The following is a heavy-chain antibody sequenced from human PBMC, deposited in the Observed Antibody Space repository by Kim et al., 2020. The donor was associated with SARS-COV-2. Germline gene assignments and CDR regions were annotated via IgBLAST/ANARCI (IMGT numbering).Heavy chain of an antibody. D-gene: IGHD3-3*01. V-gene: IGHV3-30*04. CDR1: GFTFSSYA. J-gene: IGHJ6*02. CDR3: ARDLTIFGVAPRRGMDV. CDR2: ISYDGSNK. Sequence: GGSLRLSCAASGFTFSSYAMHWVRQAPGKGLEWVAVISYDGSNKYYADSVKGRFTISRDNSKNTLYLQMNSLRAEDTAVYYCARDLTIFGVAPRRGMDVWGQGTTVTVSS.